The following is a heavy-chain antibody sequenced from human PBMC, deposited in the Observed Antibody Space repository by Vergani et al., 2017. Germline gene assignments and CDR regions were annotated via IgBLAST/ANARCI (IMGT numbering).Heavy chain of an antibody. D-gene: IGHD3-9*01. CDR3: ASNLNYDILTGHPFDY. Sequence: QVQLVQSGAEVKKPGASVKVSCKASGYTFTSYGISWVRQAPGQGLEWMGWISAYNGNTNYAQKLQGRVTMTTDTSTSTAYMELRSLRSDDTAAYYCASNLNYDILTGHPFDYWGQGTLVTVSS. CDR1: GYTFTSYG. CDR2: ISAYNGNT. J-gene: IGHJ4*02. V-gene: IGHV1-18*04.